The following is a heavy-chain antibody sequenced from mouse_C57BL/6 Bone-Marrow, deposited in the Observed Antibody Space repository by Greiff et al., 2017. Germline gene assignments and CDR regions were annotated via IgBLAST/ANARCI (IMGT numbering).Heavy chain of an antibody. V-gene: IGHV1-72*01. J-gene: IGHJ2*01. CDR3: ARGGTSFDY. CDR1: GYTFTSYW. CDR2: IDPNSGGT. D-gene: IGHD3-3*01. Sequence: QVQLQQPGAEFVKPGASVKLSCKASGYTFTSYWMHWVKQRPGRGLEWIGWIDPNSGGTKYNEKFKSKATLTVDEPSSTAYMQLSSLTTEDTAVYYYARGGTSFDYWGQGTTLTASS.